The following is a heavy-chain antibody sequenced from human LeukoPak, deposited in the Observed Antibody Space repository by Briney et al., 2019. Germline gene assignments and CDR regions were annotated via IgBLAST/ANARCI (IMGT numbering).Heavy chain of an antibody. D-gene: IGHD1-7*01. V-gene: IGHV3-7*01. CDR3: ARDLKTIY. Sequence: ASGFTXSSYWMSWVRQAPGKGLEWVANIKQDGSEKYYVDSVKGRFTISRDNAKTSLYLQMNSLRAEDTAVYYCARDLKTIYWGQGTLVTVSS. CDR2: IKQDGSEK. J-gene: IGHJ4*02. CDR1: GFTXSSYW.